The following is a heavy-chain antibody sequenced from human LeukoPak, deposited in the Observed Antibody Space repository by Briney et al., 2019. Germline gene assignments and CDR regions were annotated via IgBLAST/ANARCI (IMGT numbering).Heavy chain of an antibody. CDR3: ARGQTVSWWAYYFDY. V-gene: IGHV4-39*07. D-gene: IGHD2-8*02. CDR1: GGSISSSSYY. Sequence: SETLSLTCTVSGGSISSSSYYWGWIRQPPGKGLEWIGSIYYSGSTYYNPSLKSRVTISVDTSKNQFSLKLSSVTAADTAVYYCARGQTVSWWAYYFDYWGQGTLVTVSS. J-gene: IGHJ4*02. CDR2: IYYSGST.